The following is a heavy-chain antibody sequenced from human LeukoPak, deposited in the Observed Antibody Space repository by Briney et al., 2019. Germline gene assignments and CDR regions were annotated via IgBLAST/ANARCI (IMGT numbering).Heavy chain of an antibody. CDR2: VYRSGST. CDR1: GYPISSGYH. V-gene: IGHV4-38-2*02. CDR3: ARENWVFGY. D-gene: IGHD7-27*01. Sequence: SETLSLTCVVSGYPISSGYHWGWIRQPPGEGLEWIGSVYRSGSTYYNPSLKSRVTISVDTSKNQISLKVRSVTAADTAVYYCARENWVFGYWGQGILSPSPQ. J-gene: IGHJ4*02.